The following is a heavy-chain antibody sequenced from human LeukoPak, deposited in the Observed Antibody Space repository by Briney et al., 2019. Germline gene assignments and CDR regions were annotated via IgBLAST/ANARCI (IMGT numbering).Heavy chain of an antibody. J-gene: IGHJ5*02. CDR1: GFTFSDYY. CDR3: ARNRHYDFWSGLGFDP. V-gene: IGHV3-11*01. D-gene: IGHD3-3*01. CDR2: ISSSGSTI. Sequence: GGSLRLSCAASGFTFSDYYMSWVRQTPGKGLEWVSYISSSGSTIYYADSVKGRFTISRDNAKNSLYLQMNSLRAEDTAVYYCARNRHYDFWSGLGFDPWGQGTLVTVSS.